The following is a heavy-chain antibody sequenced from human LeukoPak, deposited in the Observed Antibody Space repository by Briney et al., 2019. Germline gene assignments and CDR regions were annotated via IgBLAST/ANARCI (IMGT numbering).Heavy chain of an antibody. J-gene: IGHJ4*02. D-gene: IGHD3-22*01. V-gene: IGHV3-7*03. Sequence: GGSLRLSCAASGFTFSRYWMTWVRQAPGKGLEWVANIKEDGSKKNYVDSVKGRFTISRDNAKNSLYLQMNSLRAEDTAVYYCATPLDYYDSSGYHQGGDWGQGALVTVSS. CDR2: IKEDGSKK. CDR1: GFTFSRYW. CDR3: ATPLDYYDSSGYHQGGD.